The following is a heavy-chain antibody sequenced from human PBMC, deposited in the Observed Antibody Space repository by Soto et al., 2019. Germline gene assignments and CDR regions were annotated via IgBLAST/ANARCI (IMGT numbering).Heavy chain of an antibody. CDR1: GFAFSHYW. Sequence: GGSLRLSCTASGFAFSHYWMHWVRQAAGKGLMWVSRINADGKATAYADSVKGRFTISRNNAKNTLYLPTNGTRAEDTDGYYCVRSDWFDPWGQGTLVTVSS. J-gene: IGHJ5*02. CDR3: VRSDWFDP. CDR2: INADGKAT. V-gene: IGHV3-74*01.